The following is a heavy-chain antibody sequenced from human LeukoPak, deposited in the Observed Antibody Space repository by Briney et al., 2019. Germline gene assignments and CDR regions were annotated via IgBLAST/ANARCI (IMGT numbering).Heavy chain of an antibody. J-gene: IGHJ4*02. CDR3: AREMYSSGWYFDY. Sequence: GGPRTSSGAASGFTGSSNYLSGVRPAPGRGLGGVSVIYSGGSTYYADSVKGRFTICRDNSKNTLYLQMNSLRAEDTAVYYCAREMYSSGWYFDYWGQGTLVTVSS. D-gene: IGHD6-19*01. CDR1: GFTGSSNY. V-gene: IGHV3-66*01. CDR2: IYSGGST.